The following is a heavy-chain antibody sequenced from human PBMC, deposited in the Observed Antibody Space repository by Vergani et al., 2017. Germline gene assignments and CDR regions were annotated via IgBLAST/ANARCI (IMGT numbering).Heavy chain of an antibody. J-gene: IGHJ5*02. Sequence: QVQLQQWGAGLLKPSETLSLTCAVYGGSFSGYYWSWIRQPPGKGLEWIGEINHSGSTNYNPSLKSRVTISVDTSKNQFSLKLGSVTAADTAVYYCARVSSIAAAAWGQGTLVTVSS. CDR1: GGSFSGYY. D-gene: IGHD6-13*01. CDR3: ARVSSIAAAA. CDR2: INHSGST. V-gene: IGHV4-34*01.